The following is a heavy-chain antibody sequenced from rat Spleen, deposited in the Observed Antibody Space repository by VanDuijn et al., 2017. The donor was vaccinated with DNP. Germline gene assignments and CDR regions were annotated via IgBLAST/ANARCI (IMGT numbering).Heavy chain of an antibody. D-gene: IGHD1-1*01. CDR2: IWIGGTT. J-gene: IGHJ2*01. CDR1: GFSLTNHH. Sequence: QVQLRESGPGLVQPSQTLSLACTVSGFSLTNHHVHWVRQPSGRGLEWLGVIWIGGTTHLNSSLMSRLRISRDTSKSQVFLKMNSLQTEDTATYYWARDGQWDFLDYWGQGVMVTVSS. V-gene: IGHV2-43*01. CDR3: ARDGQWDFLDY.